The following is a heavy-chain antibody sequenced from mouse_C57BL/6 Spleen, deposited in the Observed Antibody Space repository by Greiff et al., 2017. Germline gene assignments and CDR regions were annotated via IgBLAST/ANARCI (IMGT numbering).Heavy chain of an antibody. Sequence: VQLQQSGTVLARPGASVKMSCKTSGYTFTSYWMHWVKQRPGQGLEWIGAIYPGNSDTSYNQKFKGKAKLTAVTSASTAYMELSSLTNEDAAVYYCTREGYYGSSSYYFDYWGQGTTLTVSS. CDR1: GYTFTSYW. CDR3: TREGYYGSSSYYFDY. V-gene: IGHV1-5*01. CDR2: IYPGNSDT. J-gene: IGHJ2*01. D-gene: IGHD1-1*01.